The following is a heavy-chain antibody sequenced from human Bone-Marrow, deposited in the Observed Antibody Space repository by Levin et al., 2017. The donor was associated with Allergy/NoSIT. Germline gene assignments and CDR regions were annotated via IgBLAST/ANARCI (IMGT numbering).Heavy chain of an antibody. CDR1: GFTLSDSH. CDR3: PSYTES. J-gene: IGHJ4*02. Sequence: GGSLRLSCTASGFTLSDSHMDWVRQAPGKGLEWVGRSTGKATSHTTFYGASVKGRFTISRADSKHSVYLQMNSLQTEDPAVSHCPSYTESWSQETLVTDSS. CDR2: STGKATSHTT. V-gene: IGHV3-72*01.